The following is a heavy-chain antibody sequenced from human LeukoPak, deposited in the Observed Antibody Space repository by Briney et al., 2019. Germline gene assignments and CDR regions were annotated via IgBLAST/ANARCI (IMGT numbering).Heavy chain of an antibody. V-gene: IGHV4-39*07. J-gene: IGHJ3*02. D-gene: IGHD1-26*01. CDR3: ARTKWELGAFDI. CDR2: IYYSGST. Sequence: SETLSLTCTVSGGSISSSSYYWGWIRQPPGKGLEWIGSIYYSGSTYYNPSPKSRVTISVDTSKNQFSLKLSSVTAADTAVYYCARTKWELGAFDIWGQGTMVTVSS. CDR1: GGSISSSSYY.